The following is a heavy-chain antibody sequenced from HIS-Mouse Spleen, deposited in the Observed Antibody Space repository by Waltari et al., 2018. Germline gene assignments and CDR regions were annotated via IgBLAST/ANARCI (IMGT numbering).Heavy chain of an antibody. Sequence: QLQLQESGPGLVKPSETLSLTCTVSGGSISSSSYYWGWIRQPPGTGLEWIGSIYYSGSTDYNPSLKSRVTRSVDTSKNQFSRKLSSVTAADTAVYYCAREIPYSSSWYDWYFDLWGRGTLVTVSS. D-gene: IGHD6-13*01. CDR2: IYYSGST. CDR3: AREIPYSSSWYDWYFDL. V-gene: IGHV4-39*07. CDR1: GGSISSSSYY. J-gene: IGHJ2*01.